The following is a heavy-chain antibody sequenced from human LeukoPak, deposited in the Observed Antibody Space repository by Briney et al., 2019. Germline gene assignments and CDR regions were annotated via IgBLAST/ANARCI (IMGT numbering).Heavy chain of an antibody. D-gene: IGHD3-10*01. J-gene: IGHJ3*02. CDR1: GFMFSNYG. Sequence: GGSLRLSCAASGFMFSNYGMQWVRQAPGKGLEWVAVISYDGSNKYYADSVKGRFTISRDNSKNTLYLQMNSLRAEDTAVYYWAKDLRRRYYFGSGSRGGTFDIWGKGTMVTVSS. V-gene: IGHV3-30*18. CDR2: ISYDGSNK. CDR3: AKDLRRRYYFGSGSRGGTFDI.